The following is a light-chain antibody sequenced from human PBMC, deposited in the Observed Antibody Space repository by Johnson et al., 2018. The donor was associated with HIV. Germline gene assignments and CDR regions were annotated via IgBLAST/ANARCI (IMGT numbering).Light chain of an antibody. Sequence: QSVLTQPPSVSAAPVQKVTISCSGSSSNIVNNYVSWYQQLPGTAPKLLIYDHNKRPSGLPDRFSGSKSSTTDTLRITRLLTGVEADYYCGTWDSSLSGGVFGSGTKLTVL. CDR2: DHN. V-gene: IGLV1-51*01. J-gene: IGLJ1*01. CDR1: SSNIVNNY. CDR3: GTWDSSLSGGV.